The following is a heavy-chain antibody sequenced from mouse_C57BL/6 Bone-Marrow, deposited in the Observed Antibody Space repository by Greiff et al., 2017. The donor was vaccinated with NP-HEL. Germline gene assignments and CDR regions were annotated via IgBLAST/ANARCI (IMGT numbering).Heavy chain of an antibody. J-gene: IGHJ2*01. V-gene: IGHV5-12*01. CDR2: ISNGGGST. Sequence: EVQVVESGGGLVQPGGSLKLSCAASGFTFSDYYMYWVRQTPEKRLEWVAYISNGGGSTYYPDTVKGRFTISRDNAKNTLYLQMSRLKSEDTAMYYCARRSTYFDYWGQGTTLTVSS. D-gene: IGHD5-1*01. CDR1: GFTFSDYY. CDR3: ARRSTYFDY.